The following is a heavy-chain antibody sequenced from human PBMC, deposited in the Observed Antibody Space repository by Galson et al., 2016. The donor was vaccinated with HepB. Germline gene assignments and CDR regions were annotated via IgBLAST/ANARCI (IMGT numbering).Heavy chain of an antibody. J-gene: IGHJ4*02. V-gene: IGHV3-7*03. CDR2: IKEDGSEK. CDR1: GLTLGSYW. D-gene: IGHD6-13*01. CDR3: VRGMSYSMY. Sequence: SLRLSCAASGLTLGSYWMTWVRQTPGKGLEWVGNIKEDGSEKYYADSVKGRFTISRDNARNSLYLQMSSLGVDDSALYYCVRGMSYSMYWGQGTLVTVSS.